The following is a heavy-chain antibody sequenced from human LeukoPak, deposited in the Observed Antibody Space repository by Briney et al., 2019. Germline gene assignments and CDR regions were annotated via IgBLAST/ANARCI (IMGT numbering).Heavy chain of an antibody. D-gene: IGHD3-10*01. J-gene: IGHJ6*03. CDR2: IIPIFGTA. V-gene: IGHV1-69*13. CDR1: GGTFNSYA. Sequence: ASVKVSCKASGGTFNSYAISWVRQAPGQGLEWMGGIIPIFGTANYAQKFQGRVTITADESTSTAYMELSSLRSEDTAVYYCARVFDSGSQAYFYYMDVWGKGTTVTISS. CDR3: ARVFDSGSQAYFYYMDV.